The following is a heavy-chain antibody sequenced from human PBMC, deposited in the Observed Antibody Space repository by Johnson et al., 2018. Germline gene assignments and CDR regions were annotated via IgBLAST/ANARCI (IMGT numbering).Heavy chain of an antibody. CDR2: TSYDGRNN. CDR1: GFVFSNYA. D-gene: IGHD2-21*02. V-gene: IGHV3-30*03. J-gene: IGHJ3*01. Sequence: QVQLVQSGGAVVQPGRSLTLSCASSGFVFSNYAMHWVRQAPGKGLEWVAITSYDGRNNFYADSVKGRFTVSRDNVKDTLYLQMNSLKPEDTAVYFCARDTVYCTSPPCYYNLGKDDFDVWGQGTVVTVSS. CDR3: ARDTVYCTSPPCYYNLGKDDFDV.